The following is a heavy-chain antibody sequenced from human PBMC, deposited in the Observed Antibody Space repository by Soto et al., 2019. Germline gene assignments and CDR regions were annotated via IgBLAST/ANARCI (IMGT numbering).Heavy chain of an antibody. CDR3: ALPTRTPGD. J-gene: IGHJ4*02. CDR2: ISPSTSDT. CDR1: GFTFTDYY. V-gene: IGHV3-11*05. Sequence: QVQLVESGGGLVKPGGSLRLSCVASGFTFTDYYMSWFRQAPGKGPESLSYISPSTSDTKYADSVKGRFTISRDNAKNSIYLQMNTLRVEDTAGYYCALPTRTPGDWGQGTLVTVSS.